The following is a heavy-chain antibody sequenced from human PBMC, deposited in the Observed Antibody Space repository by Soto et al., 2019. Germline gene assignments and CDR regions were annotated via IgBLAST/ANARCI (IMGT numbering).Heavy chain of an antibody. J-gene: IGHJ3*02. CDR1: GGSISSGGYY. D-gene: IGHD6-13*01. CDR3: ARADFPAAGLGVRGGCALDI. V-gene: IGHV4-31*03. CDR2: IYYSGST. Sequence: SETLSLTCTVSGGSISSGGYYWSWIRQHPGKGLEWIGYIYYSGSTYYNPSLKSRVTISVDTSKNQFSLKLSSVTAADTAVYSCARADFPAAGLGVRGGCALDIGGQGTMFTV.